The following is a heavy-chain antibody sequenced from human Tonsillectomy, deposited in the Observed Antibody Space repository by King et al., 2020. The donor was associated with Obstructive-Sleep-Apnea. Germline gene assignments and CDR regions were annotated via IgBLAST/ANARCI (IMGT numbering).Heavy chain of an antibody. CDR3: TRDEFCRGGSCYSYNWFDP. D-gene: IGHD2-15*01. V-gene: IGHV3-15*01. Sequence: VQLVESGGDLVKPGGSLRLSCAASGFTFSKAWMSWVRQAPGKGLEWVGRIKAKSDGGTTDYAAPVKGRFTISRDDSKNTLYLQMNSLKTEDTAFSYCTRDEFCRGGSCYSYNWFDPWGQGTLVTVSS. CDR1: GFTFSKAW. CDR2: IKAKSDGGTT. J-gene: IGHJ5*02.